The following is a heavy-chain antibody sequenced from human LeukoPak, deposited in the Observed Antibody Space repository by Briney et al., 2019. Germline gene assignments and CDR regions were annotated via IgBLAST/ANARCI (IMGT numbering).Heavy chain of an antibody. D-gene: IGHD6-6*01. CDR1: GGSISSGDYY. J-gene: IGHJ4*02. CDR2: NYYSGST. CDR3: ARGSSSGQRYFDY. V-gene: IGHV4-30-4*08. Sequence: SETLSLTCTVSGGSISSGDYYWSWIRQPPGKGLEWIGYNYYSGSTYYNPSLKSRVTISVDTSKNQFSLKLSSVTAADTAVYYCARGSSSGQRYFDYWGQGTLVTVSS.